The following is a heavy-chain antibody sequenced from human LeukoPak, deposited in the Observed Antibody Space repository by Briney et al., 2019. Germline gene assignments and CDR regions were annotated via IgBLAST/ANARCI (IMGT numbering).Heavy chain of an antibody. CDR3: VRGAYSSSWLNFDY. CDR2: IRYDGSNK. D-gene: IGHD6-13*01. V-gene: IGHV3-30*02. CDR1: GFTFSSYA. Sequence: GGSLRLSCAASGFTFSSYAMHWVRQAPGKGLEWVAFIRYDGSNKRYADSVKGRFTISRDNSKNTLYLQMNSLRAEDTAVYYCVRGAYSSSWLNFDYWGQGTLVTVSS. J-gene: IGHJ4*02.